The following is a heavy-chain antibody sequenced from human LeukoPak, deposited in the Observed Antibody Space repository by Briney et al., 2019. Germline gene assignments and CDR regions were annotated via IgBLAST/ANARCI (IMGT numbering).Heavy chain of an antibody. CDR3: ARGDAGYCEAFDL. CDR2: ITYDGTNK. CDR1: GFTLSSFD. Sequence: GGSLRLSCAASGFTLSSFDMHWVRQAPGKGLAWVSLITYDGTNKYYADSVQGRITISRDTSKNTLYLQMSSLRAEDTAVYYCARGDAGYCEAFDLWGQGTVVTVSS. J-gene: IGHJ3*01. D-gene: IGHD2-8*02. V-gene: IGHV3-30*04.